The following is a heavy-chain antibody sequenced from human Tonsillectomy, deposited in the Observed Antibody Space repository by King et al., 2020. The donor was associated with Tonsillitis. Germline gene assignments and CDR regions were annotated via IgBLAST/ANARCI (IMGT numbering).Heavy chain of an antibody. CDR2: ISSSGRTI. V-gene: IGHV3-11*01. CDR3: AGDRDPLGIAAADNLADAFDI. D-gene: IGHD6-13*01. CDR1: GFTFSDYY. Sequence: VQLVESGGGLVKPGGSLRLSCAASGFTFSDYYMSWIRQAPGKGLEWVSYISSSGRTIYCADSVKGRFTISRDNAKNSLYLQMNSLRAEDTAVYYCAGDRDPLGIAAADNLADAFDIWGQGTMVTVSS. J-gene: IGHJ3*02.